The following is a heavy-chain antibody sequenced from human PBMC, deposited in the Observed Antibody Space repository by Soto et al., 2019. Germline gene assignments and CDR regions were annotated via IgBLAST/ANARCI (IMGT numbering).Heavy chain of an antibody. Sequence: GGSLRLSCAASRFTFNSYAMSWVRQAPGKGLEWVSVISASGDSTFYVDSVKGRFTISRDNAKNSLYLQMNSLRAEDTAVYYCARDWCSGGSCYFDYWGQGTLVTVSS. V-gene: IGHV3-23*01. D-gene: IGHD2-15*01. CDR3: ARDWCSGGSCYFDY. CDR2: ISASGDST. J-gene: IGHJ4*02. CDR1: RFTFNSYA.